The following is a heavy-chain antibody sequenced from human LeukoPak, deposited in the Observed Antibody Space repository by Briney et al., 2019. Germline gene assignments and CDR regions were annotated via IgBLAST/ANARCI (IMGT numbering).Heavy chain of an antibody. D-gene: IGHD2-2*01. J-gene: IGHJ5*02. CDR1: GGSISSGSYY. CDR2: IYTSGST. V-gene: IGHV4-61*02. CDR3: ARGAVVVPNWFDP. Sequence: TSETLSLTCTVSGGSISSGSYYWSWIRQPAGKGLEWIGRIYTSGSTNYNPSLKGRVTISVDTSKNQFSLKLSSVTAADTAVYYCARGAVVVPNWFDPWGQGTLVTVSS.